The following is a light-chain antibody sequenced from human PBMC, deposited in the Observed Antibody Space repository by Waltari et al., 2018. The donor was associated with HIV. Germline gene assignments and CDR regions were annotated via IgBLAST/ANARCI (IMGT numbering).Light chain of an antibody. CDR1: QSVSSN. J-gene: IGKJ1*01. CDR2: GAS. V-gene: IGKV3-15*01. Sequence: EIVMTQSPATLSVSPGERATLSCRASQSVSSNLAWYQHKPGQAPRLFIYGASTRATGIPARFSGSGSGTDFTLTISSLQSEDFAVYYCQQYSNWPRTFGQGTKAEIK. CDR3: QQYSNWPRT.